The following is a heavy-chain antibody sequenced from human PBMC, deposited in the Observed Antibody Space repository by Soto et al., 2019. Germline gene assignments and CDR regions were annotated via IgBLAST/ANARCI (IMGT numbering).Heavy chain of an antibody. CDR3: ATRQGGSYNWFDP. CDR1: GGSISRSSYS. J-gene: IGHJ5*02. D-gene: IGHD2-15*01. CDR2: LYYSGNT. Sequence: SETLSLTCTVSGGSISRSSYSWSWIRQPPGKGLEWIGTLYYSGNTYYNPSLKSRVTISVDTSKNQFSLKLSSVTAADTAVYYCATRQGGSYNWFDPWGQGTLVTVSS. V-gene: IGHV4-39*01.